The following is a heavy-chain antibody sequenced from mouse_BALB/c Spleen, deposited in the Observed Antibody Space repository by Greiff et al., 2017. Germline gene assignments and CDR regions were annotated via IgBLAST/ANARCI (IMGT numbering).Heavy chain of an antibody. J-gene: IGHJ3*01. CDR2: IWSGGST. D-gene: IGHD1-2*01. CDR3: ARNWGYGYPFAY. Sequence: VQLQQSGPGLVQPSQSLSITCTVSGFSLTSYGVHWVRQSPGKGLEWLGVIWSGGSTDYNAAFISRLSISKDNSKSQVFFKMNSLQANDTAIYYCARNWGYGYPFAYWGQGTLVTVSA. CDR1: GFSLTSYG. V-gene: IGHV2-2*02.